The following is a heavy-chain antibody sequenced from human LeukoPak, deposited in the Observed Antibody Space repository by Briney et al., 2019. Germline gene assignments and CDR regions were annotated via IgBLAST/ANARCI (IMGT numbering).Heavy chain of an antibody. CDR2: IIPILGIA. Sequence: SVKVSCKASGGTFSSYTISWVRQAPGQGLEWMGRIIPILGIANYAQKFQGRVTITADKSTSTAYMELSSLRSEDTAVYYCARDDRYYYDSSGYYFGWGQGTLVTVSS. CDR3: ARDDRYYYDSSGYYFG. CDR1: GGTFSSYT. J-gene: IGHJ4*02. V-gene: IGHV1-69*04. D-gene: IGHD3-22*01.